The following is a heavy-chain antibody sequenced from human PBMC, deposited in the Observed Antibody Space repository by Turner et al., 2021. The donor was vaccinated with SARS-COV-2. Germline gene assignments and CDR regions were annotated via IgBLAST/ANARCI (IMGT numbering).Heavy chain of an antibody. CDR1: GFTFSSSA. D-gene: IGHD5-18*01. J-gene: IGHJ4*02. CDR2: ISYDGSNK. V-gene: IGHV3-30*04. CDR3: AKGASQHFDY. Sequence: QVHLVESGGGVVQPGRSLRLSCAASGFTFSSSAMHWVRQAPGKGLDWVAVISYDGSNKYYADSVKGRFTISRDNSQNTLYLQMNSLRAEDTAVYYCAKGASQHFDYWGQGTLVTVSS.